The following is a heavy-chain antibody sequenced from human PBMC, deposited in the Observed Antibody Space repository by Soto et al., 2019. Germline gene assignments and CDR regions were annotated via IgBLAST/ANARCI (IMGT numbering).Heavy chain of an antibody. CDR2: IYPGDSDT. Sequence: GESLKISCKGSGYSFTSYWIGWVRQMPGKGLERMGIIYPGDSDTRYSPSFQGQVTISADKSISTAYLQWSSLKASDTAMYYCATLGYCSSTSCQSYYYGMDVWGQGTTVTVSS. CDR3: ATLGYCSSTSCQSYYYGMDV. CDR1: GYSFTSYW. V-gene: IGHV5-51*01. D-gene: IGHD2-2*01. J-gene: IGHJ6*02.